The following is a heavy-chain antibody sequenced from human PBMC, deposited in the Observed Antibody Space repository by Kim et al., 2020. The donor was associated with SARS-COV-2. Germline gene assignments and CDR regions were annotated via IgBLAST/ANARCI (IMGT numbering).Heavy chain of an antibody. J-gene: IGHJ6*02. CDR2: IWYDGSNK. D-gene: IGHD6-19*01. CDR3: AKADSDIISVYSSGWLYYYYYGMDV. V-gene: IGHV3-33*06. CDR1: GFTFSSYG. Sequence: GSLRLSCAASGFTFSSYGMHWVRQAPGKGLEWVAVIWYDGSNKYYADSVKGRFTISRDNSKNTLYLQMNSLRAEDTAVYYCAKADSDIISVYSSGWLYYYYYGMDVWGQGTTVTVSS.